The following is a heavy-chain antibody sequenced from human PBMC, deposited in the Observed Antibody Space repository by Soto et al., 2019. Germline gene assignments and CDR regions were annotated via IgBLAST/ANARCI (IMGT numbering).Heavy chain of an antibody. CDR2: ISAYNGNT. D-gene: IGHD3-3*01. Sequence: QVQLVQSGAEVKKPGASVKVSCKASGYTFTSYGISWVRQAPGQGLEWMGWISAYNGNTNYAQKLQGRVTMTTDTATSTAYMELRSLRSDDTAVYHCERTNYEFWSGSGVGMDVWGQVTTVTVSS. J-gene: IGHJ6*02. CDR3: ERTNYEFWSGSGVGMDV. V-gene: IGHV1-18*01. CDR1: GYTFTSYG.